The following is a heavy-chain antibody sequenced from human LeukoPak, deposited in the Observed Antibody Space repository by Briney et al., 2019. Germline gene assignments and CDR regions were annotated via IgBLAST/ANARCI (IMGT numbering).Heavy chain of an antibody. V-gene: IGHV3-23*01. CDR2: ISGSGGST. D-gene: IGHD1-26*01. CDR1: GFTFSSYA. Sequence: GGSLRLSCAASGFTFSSYAMSWVRQAPGEGLGWVSAISGSGGSTYYADSVKGRFTISRDNSKTTLYLQMNSLRAEDTAVYYCAKDMVVGATGGDYWGQGTLVTVSS. J-gene: IGHJ4*02. CDR3: AKDMVVGATGGDY.